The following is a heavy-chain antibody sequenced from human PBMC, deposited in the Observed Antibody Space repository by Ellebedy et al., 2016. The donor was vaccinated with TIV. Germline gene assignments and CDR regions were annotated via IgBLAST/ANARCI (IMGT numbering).Heavy chain of an antibody. CDR3: VKDYRRYFDWTQTDY. J-gene: IGHJ4*02. CDR2: ISSNGGST. V-gene: IGHV3-64D*06. D-gene: IGHD3-9*01. Sequence: GGSLRLSCSASGFTFSSYAMHWVRQAPGKGLEYVSAISSNGGSTYYADSVKGRFTISRDNSKNTLYLQMSSLRAEDTAVYYCVKDYRRYFDWTQTDYWGQGTLVTVSS. CDR1: GFTFSSYA.